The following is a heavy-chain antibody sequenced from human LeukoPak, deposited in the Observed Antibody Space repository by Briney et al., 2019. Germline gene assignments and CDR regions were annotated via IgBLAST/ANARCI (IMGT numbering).Heavy chain of an antibody. D-gene: IGHD2-2*01. V-gene: IGHV3-30-3*01. CDR2: ISYDGSNK. CDR1: GFTFSSYA. CDR3: ARDSLSKALDI. J-gene: IGHJ3*02. Sequence: GRSLRLSCAASGFTFSSYAMHWVRQAPGKGLEWVAVISYDGSNKYYADSVKGRFTISRDNSKNTLCLQMNSLRAEDTAVYYRARDSLSKALDIWGQGTMVTVSS.